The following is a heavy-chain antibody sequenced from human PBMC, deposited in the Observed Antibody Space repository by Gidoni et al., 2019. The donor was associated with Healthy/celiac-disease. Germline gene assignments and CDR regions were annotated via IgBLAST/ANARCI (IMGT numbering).Heavy chain of an antibody. V-gene: IGHV3-21*01. CDR3: ARARFYYDSSGYSEPAPYYYYGMDV. J-gene: IGHJ6*02. CDR2: FRLCCIYT. CDR1: GCTCRTES. Sequence: EVQLVEEGGGRGKPGGDLRRTGAASGCTCRTESTKWVRKDPGKGLEGFSSFRLCCIYTSYAASFKCRFPLSSAHATNSLYLPMHSLIAEDTAVYHCARARFYYDSSGYSEPAPYYYYGMDVWGQGTTITVSS. D-gene: IGHD3-22*01.